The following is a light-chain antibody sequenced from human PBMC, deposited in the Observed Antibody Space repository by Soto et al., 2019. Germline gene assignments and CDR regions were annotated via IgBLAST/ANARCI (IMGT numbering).Light chain of an antibody. CDR1: SSNIGSNT. CDR3: AAWDDSLSGPGV. J-gene: IGLJ2*01. Sequence: QSVLTQPPSASGTPGQRVTISCSGSSSNIGSNTVNWYQQLPGTAPKLLIYGNNQRPSGVPDRFSGSKSGTSASLAISGLRSEDEADYYCAAWDDSLSGPGVFGGGTQLTVL. CDR2: GNN. V-gene: IGLV1-47*01.